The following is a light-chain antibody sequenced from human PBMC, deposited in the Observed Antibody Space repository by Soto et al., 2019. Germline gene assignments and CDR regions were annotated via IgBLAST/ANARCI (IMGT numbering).Light chain of an antibody. CDR1: QHIGSI. Sequence: EIVMTQSPATLSVSPGERAIISCRASQHIGSILAWYQQKPGQAPRLLIYGASTRATGIPARFSDSGSGTEFTLTISSLQSEDFAVYYCQQYNNWPLTFGQGTKVDIK. CDR2: GAS. V-gene: IGKV3-15*01. J-gene: IGKJ1*01. CDR3: QQYNNWPLT.